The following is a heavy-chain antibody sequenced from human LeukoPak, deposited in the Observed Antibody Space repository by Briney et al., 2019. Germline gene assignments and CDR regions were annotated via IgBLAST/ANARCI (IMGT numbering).Heavy chain of an antibody. CDR2: IYYSGST. CDR3: ARWNYDSSGYYYGWFDP. J-gene: IGHJ5*02. V-gene: IGHV4-30-4*01. CDR1: GGPISSGDYY. D-gene: IGHD3-22*01. Sequence: SETLSLTCTVSGGPISSGDYYWSWIRQPPGKGLEWIGYIYYSGSTYYNPSLKSRVTISVDTSKNQFSLKLSSVTAADTAVYYCARWNYDSSGYYYGWFDPWGQGTLVTVSS.